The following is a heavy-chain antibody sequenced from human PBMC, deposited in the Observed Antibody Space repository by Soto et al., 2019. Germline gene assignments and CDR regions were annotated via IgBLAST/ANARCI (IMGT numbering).Heavy chain of an antibody. CDR3: ARLESGGIAVEIDY. CDR2: IYYSGST. Sequence: SETLSLTCTVSGGSISSSSYYWGWIHQPPGKGLEWIGSIYYSGSTYYNPSLKSRVTISVDTSKNQFSLKLSSVTAADTAVYYCARLESGGIAVEIDYWGQGTLVTVSS. J-gene: IGHJ4*02. D-gene: IGHD6-19*01. V-gene: IGHV4-39*01. CDR1: GGSISSSSYY.